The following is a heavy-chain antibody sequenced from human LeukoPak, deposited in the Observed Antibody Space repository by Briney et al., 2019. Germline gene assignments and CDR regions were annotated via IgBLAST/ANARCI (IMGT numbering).Heavy chain of an antibody. V-gene: IGHV3-48*01. J-gene: IGHJ3*02. Sequence: GGSLRLSCAASGFTFSSYSMNWVRQAPGKGLEWVSYISSSSSTIYYADSVTGRFTISRDNAKNSLYLQMNSLRAEDTAVYYCASLAIAAADDAFDIWGQGTMVTVSS. CDR1: GFTFSSYS. CDR3: ASLAIAAADDAFDI. CDR2: ISSSSSTI. D-gene: IGHD6-13*01.